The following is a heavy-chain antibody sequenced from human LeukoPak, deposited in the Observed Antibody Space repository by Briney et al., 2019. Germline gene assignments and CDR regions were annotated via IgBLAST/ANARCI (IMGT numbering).Heavy chain of an antibody. CDR2: ISSSGSTI. CDR3: ARDRAAASS. Sequence: GGSLRLSCAASGSTFSSYSMNWVRQAPGKGLEWVSYISSSGSTIYYADSVKGRFTISRDNAKNSLYLQMNSLRAEDTAVYYCARDRAAASSWGQGTLVTVSS. CDR1: GSTFSSYS. V-gene: IGHV3-48*04. J-gene: IGHJ4*02. D-gene: IGHD6-13*01.